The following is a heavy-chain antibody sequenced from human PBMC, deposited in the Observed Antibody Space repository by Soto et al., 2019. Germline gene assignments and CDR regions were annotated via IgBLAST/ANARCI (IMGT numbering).Heavy chain of an antibody. J-gene: IGHJ4*01. CDR1: GGSFSGYY. D-gene: IGHD1-20*01. CDR3: ARGKRYGARGFDY. CDR2: IQNSGST. Sequence: QVQLQQWGAGLLKPSETLSLTCAVYGGSFSGYYWTWLRQPPGKGLQWVGEIQNSGSTKYNPSRKGPVTIPGDSSKSQFSLKLTSLTAAEMAVYYCARGKRYGARGFDYWGHGNLVPV. V-gene: IGHV4-34*02.